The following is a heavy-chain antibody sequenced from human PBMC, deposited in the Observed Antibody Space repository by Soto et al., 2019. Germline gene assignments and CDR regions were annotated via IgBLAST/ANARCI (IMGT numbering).Heavy chain of an antibody. J-gene: IGHJ6*02. V-gene: IGHV4-34*01. CDR1: GGSFSGYY. D-gene: IGHD2-2*01. CDR2: INHSGST. Sequence: PSETLSLTCAVYGGSFSGYYWSWIRQPPGKGLEWIGEINHSGSTNYNPSLKSRVTISVDTSKNQFSLKLSSVTAADTAVYYCASLGYCSSTSCYGMDVWGQGTTVTASS. CDR3: ASLGYCSSTSCYGMDV.